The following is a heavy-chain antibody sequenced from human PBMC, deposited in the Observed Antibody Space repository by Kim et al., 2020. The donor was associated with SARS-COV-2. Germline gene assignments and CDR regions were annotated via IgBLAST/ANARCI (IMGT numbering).Heavy chain of an antibody. CDR2: IYPGDSDT. D-gene: IGHD3-9*01. J-gene: IGHJ6*02. Sequence: GESLKISCKGSGYSFTSYWIGWVRQMPGKGLEWMGIIYPGDSDTRYSPSFQGQVTISADKSISTAYLQWSSLKASDTAMYYCARQGRYFDWLKPTGYYYYGMDVWGQGTTVTVSS. CDR3: ARQGRYFDWLKPTGYYYYGMDV. CDR1: GYSFTSYW. V-gene: IGHV5-51*01.